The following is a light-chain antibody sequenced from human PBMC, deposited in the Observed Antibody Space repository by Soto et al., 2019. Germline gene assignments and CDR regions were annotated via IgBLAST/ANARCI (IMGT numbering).Light chain of an antibody. V-gene: IGLV2-8*01. Sequence: QSALTQPPSASGSPGQSVTISCTGSSSDIGRYYYLSWYQHRPGKAPSLIIYEVNKRPSGVPARFSGSKSGNTASLTVSGLQADDEADYYCTSYSDTHTLLFGGGTKVTVL. CDR3: TSYSDTHTLL. CDR1: SSDIGRYYY. CDR2: EVN. J-gene: IGLJ2*01.